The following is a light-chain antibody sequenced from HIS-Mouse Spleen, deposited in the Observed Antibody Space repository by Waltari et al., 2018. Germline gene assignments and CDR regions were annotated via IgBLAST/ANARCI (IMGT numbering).Light chain of an antibody. J-gene: IGLJ1*01. V-gene: IGLV2-14*03. CDR3: NSYTSSSTLDV. CDR2: DVS. CDR1: SSDVGGYNY. Sequence: QSALTQPASVSGSPGQSITISCTGTSSDVGGYNYVSWYQQHPGKAPKLMIYDVSKRPSGVSNRFSGSKSGNTASLTISGLQAEDEADYYCNSYTSSSTLDVFGTGTKVTVL.